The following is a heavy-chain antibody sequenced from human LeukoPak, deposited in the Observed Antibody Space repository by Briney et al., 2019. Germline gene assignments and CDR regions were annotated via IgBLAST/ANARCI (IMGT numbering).Heavy chain of an antibody. V-gene: IGHV3-21*01. CDR3: ANYYYDSSGYLYGYFDY. CDR2: ISSSSSNI. CDR1: GFTFSTST. Sequence: KTGGSLRLSCAASGFTFSTSTMNWVRQAPGKGLEWVSSISSSSSNIYYADSVRGRFTISRDNAKNSLYLQMNSMRAEDTAVYYCANYYYDSSGYLYGYFDYWGQGTLVTVSS. J-gene: IGHJ4*02. D-gene: IGHD3-22*01.